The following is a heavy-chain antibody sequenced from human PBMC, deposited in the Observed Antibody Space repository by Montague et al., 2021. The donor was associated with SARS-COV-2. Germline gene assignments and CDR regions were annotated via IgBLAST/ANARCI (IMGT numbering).Heavy chain of an antibody. Sequence: TLSLTCRVSGGSISSGSYYWSWIRQPAGKGLEWIGRIYTSGTTDYSFSLKSRVTISVDTSKNQFSLKLTSVTAADTAVYYCARAHSGSWAHLDNWGQGSLVTVSS. CDR3: ARAHSGSWAHLDN. D-gene: IGHD5-12*01. J-gene: IGHJ4*02. V-gene: IGHV4-61*02. CDR1: GGSISSGSYY. CDR2: IYTSGTT.